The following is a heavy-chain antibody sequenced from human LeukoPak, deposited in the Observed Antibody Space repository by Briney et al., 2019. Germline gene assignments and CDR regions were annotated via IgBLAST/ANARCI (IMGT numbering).Heavy chain of an antibody. J-gene: IGHJ3*02. CDR1: GGSISSGGYY. CDR3: ARHDFWSGYYGYAFDI. Sequence: SQTLSLTCTVSGGSISSGGYYWSWIRQHPGKGLEWIGYIYYSGSTYYNPSLKSRVTISVDTSKNQFSLKLSSVTAADTAVYYCARHDFWSGYYGYAFDIWGQGTMVTVSS. CDR2: IYYSGST. V-gene: IGHV4-31*03. D-gene: IGHD3-3*01.